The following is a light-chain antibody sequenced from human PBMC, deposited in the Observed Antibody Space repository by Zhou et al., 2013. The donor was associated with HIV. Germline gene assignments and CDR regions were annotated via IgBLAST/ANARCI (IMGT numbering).Light chain of an antibody. CDR2: GAS. Sequence: EIVLTQSPGTLSLSPGERATLSCRASQSVSSTYLAWYQQKPGQAPRLLMYGASSRATGIPDRFSGSASGTEFTLTISSLQPDDFATYYCQQYNSYSGCTFGQGTKLEIK. J-gene: IGKJ2*02. CDR3: QQYNSYSGCT. CDR1: QSVSSTY. V-gene: IGKV3-20*01.